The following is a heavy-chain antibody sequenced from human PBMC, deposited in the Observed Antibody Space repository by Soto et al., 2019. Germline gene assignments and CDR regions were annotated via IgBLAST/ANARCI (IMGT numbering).Heavy chain of an antibody. CDR3: ARFVRHQLPTIDF. J-gene: IGHJ4*02. D-gene: IGHD2-2*01. CDR1: GYTFTSYD. CDR2: MNPESGNI. Sequence: EASVKVSCKTSGYTFTSYDINWVRQATGQGLEWMGWMNPESGNIGYGERFQGRVTMTRNTSTSTAYMDLIGLRSDDTAAYYCARFVRHQLPTIDFWGQGTLVTVSS. V-gene: IGHV1-8*01.